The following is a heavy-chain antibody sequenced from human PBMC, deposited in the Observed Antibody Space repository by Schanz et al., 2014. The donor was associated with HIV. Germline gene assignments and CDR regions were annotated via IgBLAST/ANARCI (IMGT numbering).Heavy chain of an antibody. CDR2: ISTYNGNT. D-gene: IGHD5-12*01. J-gene: IGHJ4*02. V-gene: IGHV1-18*01. CDR1: GYTFTSYG. Sequence: QVQLVLSGAEVKRPGASVKVSCKASGYTFTSYGITWVRQAPGQGLEWMGWISTYNGNTIYAQKLQGRVTMTTDTSTSTAYMDLRSLRSDDTAVYYCARGAAEMATMTPWRYWGQGTLVTVSS. CDR3: ARGAAEMATMTPWRY.